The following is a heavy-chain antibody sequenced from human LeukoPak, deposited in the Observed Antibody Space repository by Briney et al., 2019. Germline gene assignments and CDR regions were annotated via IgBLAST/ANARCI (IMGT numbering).Heavy chain of an antibody. CDR1: GFTFSSYA. D-gene: IGHD1-26*01. J-gene: IGHJ4*02. CDR2: ISGSGGST. Sequence: GGSLRLSCAASGFTFSSYAMSWVRQAPGKGLEWVSAISGSGGSTYYADSVKGRFTISRDNSKNTLYLQMNSLRAEDTAVYYCTKDMGELPAFDYWGQGTLVTVSS. CDR3: TKDMGELPAFDY. V-gene: IGHV3-23*01.